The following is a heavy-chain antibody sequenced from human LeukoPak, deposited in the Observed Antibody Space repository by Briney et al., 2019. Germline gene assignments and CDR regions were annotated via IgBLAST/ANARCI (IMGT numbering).Heavy chain of an antibody. CDR3: ARGPPLGYSYENYYLDY. V-gene: IGHV1-8*03. D-gene: IGHD5-18*01. J-gene: IGHJ4*02. CDR1: GYTFTSYD. CDR2: MNPNSGNT. Sequence: ASVKVSCKASGYTFTSYDINWVRQATGQGLEWMGWMNPNSGNTGYAQKFQGRVTITRNTSISTAYMELSSLRSEDTAVYYCARGPPLGYSYENYYLDYWGQGTLVTVSS.